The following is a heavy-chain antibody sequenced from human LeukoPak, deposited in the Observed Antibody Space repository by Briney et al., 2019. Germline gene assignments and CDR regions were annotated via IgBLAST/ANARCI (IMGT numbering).Heavy chain of an antibody. V-gene: IGHV3-53*01. Sequence: PGGSLRLSCAASGFSFSSYALSWARQAPGKGLEWVSVIYSGGSTYYADFVKGRFTISRDNSKNTLYLQMNSLRAEDTAVYYCARDSSGWYRAFDIWGQGTMVTVSS. CDR3: ARDSSGWYRAFDI. CDR2: IYSGGST. CDR1: GFSFSSYA. D-gene: IGHD6-19*01. J-gene: IGHJ3*02.